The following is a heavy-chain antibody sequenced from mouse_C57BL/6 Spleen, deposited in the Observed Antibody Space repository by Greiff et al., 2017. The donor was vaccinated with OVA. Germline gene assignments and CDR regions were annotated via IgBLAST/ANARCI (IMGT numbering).Heavy chain of an antibody. CDR2: IDPSDSET. CDR3: AREGGPPFYFDY. J-gene: IGHJ2*01. Sequence: QVQLKQPGAELVRPGSSVKLSCKASGYTFTSYWMHWVKQRPIQGLEWIGNIDPSDSETHYNQKFKDKATLTVDKSSSTAYMQLSSLTSEDSAVYYCAREGGPPFYFDYWGQGTTLTVSS. V-gene: IGHV1-52*01. D-gene: IGHD1-1*02. CDR1: GYTFTSYW.